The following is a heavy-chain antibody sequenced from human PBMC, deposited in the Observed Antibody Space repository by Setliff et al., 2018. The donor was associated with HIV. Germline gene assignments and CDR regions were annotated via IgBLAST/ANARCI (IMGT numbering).Heavy chain of an antibody. CDR2: IYASGRT. CDR3: ARSGYIGYCSSTSCYGYYYMDV. J-gene: IGHJ6*03. D-gene: IGHD2-2*01. CDR1: GGSISSYY. V-gene: IGHV4-4*07. Sequence: PSETLSLTCTVSGGSISSYYWSWIRQPAGKGLEWIGRIYASGRTNYNPSLKSRVTLSVDTSKNQFSLKVTSVTAADTAVYYCARSGYIGYCSSTSCYGYYYMDVWGKGTTVTVSS.